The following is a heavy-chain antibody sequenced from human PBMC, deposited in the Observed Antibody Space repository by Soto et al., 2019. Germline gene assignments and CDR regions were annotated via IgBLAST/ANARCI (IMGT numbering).Heavy chain of an antibody. CDR3: AKVSYYYDSSGSLDY. Sequence: PGGSLRLSCAASGFTFSSYGMHWVRQAPGKGLEWVAVISYDGSNKYYADSVKGRFTISRDNSKNTLYLQMNSLRAEDTAVYYCAKVSYYYDSSGSLDYWGQGT. CDR1: GFTFSSYG. J-gene: IGHJ4*02. D-gene: IGHD3-22*01. V-gene: IGHV3-30*18. CDR2: ISYDGSNK.